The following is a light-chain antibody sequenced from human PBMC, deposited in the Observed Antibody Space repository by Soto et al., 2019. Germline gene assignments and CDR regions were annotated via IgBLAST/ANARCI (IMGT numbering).Light chain of an antibody. Sequence: EVVMTQSPAALSVSPWERATLSCMASQSVSSNLAWYQHKPGQAPRLLIYGASTRAPVIPARFSGSGSETEFTLTISSLQSEDFAIYYCQQHNNWPWTFGQGTRVEIK. CDR1: QSVSSN. J-gene: IGKJ1*01. V-gene: IGKV3-15*01. CDR3: QQHNNWPWT. CDR2: GAS.